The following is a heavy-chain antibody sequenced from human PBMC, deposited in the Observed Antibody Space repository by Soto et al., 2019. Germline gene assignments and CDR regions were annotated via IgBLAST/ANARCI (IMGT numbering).Heavy chain of an antibody. CDR3: ARGINITMVRGVIIGQPPNWFDP. D-gene: IGHD3-10*01. CDR1: GVSFSGYY. V-gene: IGHV4-34*01. J-gene: IGHJ5*02. CDR2: INHSGST. Sequence: SETLSLTCAVYGVSFSGYYWSWIRQPPGKGLEWIGEINHSGSTNYNPSLKSRVTISVDTSKNQFSLKLSSVTAADTAVYYCARGINITMVRGVIIGQPPNWFDPWGQGTLVTVSS.